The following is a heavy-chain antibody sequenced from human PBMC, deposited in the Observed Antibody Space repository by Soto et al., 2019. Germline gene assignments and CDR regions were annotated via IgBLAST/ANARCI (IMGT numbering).Heavy chain of an antibody. Sequence: EVKLVESGGGLVNPGGSLTLSCAASGFTFSNAWMTWVRQAPGKGLEWVGRIKANTDGGTTDYAAPVKGRFTISRDDLKNTLYLQMNSLKTEDTAVYYCTTAGFSGRIDYWGQGTLVTVAS. J-gene: IGHJ4*02. V-gene: IGHV3-15*01. CDR3: TTAGFSGRIDY. CDR1: GFTFSNAW. CDR2: IKANTDGGTT.